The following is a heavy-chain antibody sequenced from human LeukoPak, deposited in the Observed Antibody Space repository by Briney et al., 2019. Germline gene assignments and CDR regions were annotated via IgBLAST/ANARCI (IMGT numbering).Heavy chain of an antibody. CDR1: GFTFSSYG. J-gene: IGHJ4*02. V-gene: IGHV3-30*18. D-gene: IGHD3-3*01. CDR3: AKASGFFKVDY. Sequence: GGSLRLSCAASGFTFSSYGMHWVRQAPGKGLEWVAVVSYDGSNKYYADSVKGRFTISRDNSKNTLYLQMNSLRAEDTAVYYCAKASGFFKVDYWGQGTLVPVSS. CDR2: VSYDGSNK.